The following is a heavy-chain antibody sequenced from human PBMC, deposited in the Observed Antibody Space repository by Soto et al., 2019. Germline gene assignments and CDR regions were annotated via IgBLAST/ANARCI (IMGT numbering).Heavy chain of an antibody. V-gene: IGHV1-8*01. CDR1: GDTFTTYD. D-gene: IGHD3-10*01. CDR2: INPNSGNI. CDR3: ARGRASGSYYLLDY. Sequence: ASVKVSCTACGDTFTTYDINRVRQATGHGLEWMGWINPNSGNIGYAQRFQGRVTMTRDTAIRTAYMEVSSLRSDDTAVYYCARGRASGSYYLLDYWGQGTLVTVSS. J-gene: IGHJ4*02.